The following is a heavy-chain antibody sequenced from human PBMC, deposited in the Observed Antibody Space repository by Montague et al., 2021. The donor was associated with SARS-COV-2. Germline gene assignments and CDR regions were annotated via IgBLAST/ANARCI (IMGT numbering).Heavy chain of an antibody. D-gene: IGHD1-20*01. CDR3: ARRVTGTTVHYYYYGMDV. Sequence: SETLSLTCTVSGGSISSSSYYWGWIRQPPGKGLEWIGSIYYSGSTYYNPSHKSRVTISVDTSKNQFSLKLNSVTAADTAVYYCARRVTGTTVHYYYYGMDVWGQGTTVTVSS. V-gene: IGHV4-39*01. J-gene: IGHJ6*02. CDR2: IYYSGST. CDR1: GGSISSSSYY.